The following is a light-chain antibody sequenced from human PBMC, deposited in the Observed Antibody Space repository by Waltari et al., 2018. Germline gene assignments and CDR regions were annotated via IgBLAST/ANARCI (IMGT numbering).Light chain of an antibody. CDR3: AAWGDSVTGEV. J-gene: IGLJ3*02. CDR1: SSNLGNNY. Sequence: QSVLTQPPSMSGPPGQRVTISSSGSSSNLGNNYVCWYQQLPGTAPKLLIYNSDQRPSGVPDRFSGSTSGTSASLAISGLRSEDDGDYYCAAWGDSVTGEVFGGGTRLTVL. V-gene: IGLV1-47*01. CDR2: NSD.